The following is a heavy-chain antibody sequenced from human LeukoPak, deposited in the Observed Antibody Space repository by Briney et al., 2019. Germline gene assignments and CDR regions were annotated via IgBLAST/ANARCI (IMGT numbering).Heavy chain of an antibody. Sequence: KPSETLSLTCAVSGGSISSGGYSWSWIRQPPGKGLEWIGYIYHSGSTYYNPSLKSRVTISVDRSKNQFSLKLSSVTAADTAVYYCARESYYYDSSGYSTDAFDIWGQGTMVTVSS. V-gene: IGHV4-30-2*01. CDR3: ARESYYYDSSGYSTDAFDI. CDR1: GGSISSGGYS. D-gene: IGHD3-22*01. J-gene: IGHJ3*02. CDR2: IYHSGST.